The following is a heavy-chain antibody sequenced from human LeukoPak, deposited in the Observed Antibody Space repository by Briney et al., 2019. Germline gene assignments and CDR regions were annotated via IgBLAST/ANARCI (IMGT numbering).Heavy chain of an antibody. Sequence: PSETLSLTCAVYGGSFSGYYWSWIRQPPGKGLEWIGEINHSGSTNYNPSLKSRVTISVDTSKNQFSLKLSSVTAADTAVYYCARTLIEGIAAAGTTDAFDIWGRGTMVTVSS. J-gene: IGHJ3*02. CDR3: ARTLIEGIAAAGTTDAFDI. D-gene: IGHD6-13*01. CDR1: GGSFSGYY. CDR2: INHSGST. V-gene: IGHV4-34*01.